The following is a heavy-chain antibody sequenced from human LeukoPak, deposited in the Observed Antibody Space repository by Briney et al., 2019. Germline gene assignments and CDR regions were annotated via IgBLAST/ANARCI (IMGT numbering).Heavy chain of an antibody. Sequence: PSETLSLICTVSGGSISSGSYYWNWIRQPAGKGLEWIGRIYTSGSTNYSPSLNSRVTMSVDTSKNQFSLKLSSVTAADTAVYYCARGSSDGTCYDNRGYFDYWGQGTLVTVSS. J-gene: IGHJ4*02. D-gene: IGHD2-15*01. V-gene: IGHV4-61*02. CDR3: ARGSSDGTCYDNRGYFDY. CDR2: IYTSGST. CDR1: GGSISSGSYY.